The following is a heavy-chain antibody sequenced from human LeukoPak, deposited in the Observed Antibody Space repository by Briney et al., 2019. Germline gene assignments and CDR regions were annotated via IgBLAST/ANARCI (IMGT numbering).Heavy chain of an antibody. J-gene: IGHJ6*02. CDR2: ISAYNGNT. Sequence: GASVRVSCKASGYTFTSYGISWVRQAPGQGLEWMGWISAYNGNTNYAQKLQGRVTMTTDTSTSTAYMELRSLRSDDTAVYYCARDGFVVVAATRPYYYYGMDVWGQGTTVTVSS. CDR3: ARDGFVVVAATRPYYYYGMDV. D-gene: IGHD2-15*01. CDR1: GYTFTSYG. V-gene: IGHV1-18*01.